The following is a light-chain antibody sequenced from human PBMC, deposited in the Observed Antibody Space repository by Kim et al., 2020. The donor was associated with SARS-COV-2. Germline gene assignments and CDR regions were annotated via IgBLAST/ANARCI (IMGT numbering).Light chain of an antibody. Sequence: EIVLTQSPATLSLSPGERATISCRASQSASTYLAWYQQKPGQAPRLLIYDASNRATGIPSRFSGSGSGTDFTLTISSLEPEDFAVYYCQQRSNWLYTFGQGTKLEI. J-gene: IGKJ2*01. CDR3: QQRSNWLYT. CDR1: QSASTY. CDR2: DAS. V-gene: IGKV3-11*01.